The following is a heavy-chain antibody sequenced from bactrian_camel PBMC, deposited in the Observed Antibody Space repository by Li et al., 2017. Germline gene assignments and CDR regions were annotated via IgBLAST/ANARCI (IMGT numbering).Heavy chain of an antibody. D-gene: IGHD3*01. V-gene: IGHV3S1*01. CDR1: GVTYNNYC. Sequence: QVQLVESGGGSVQAGGSLRLSCAVSGVTYNNYCLGWFRQAPGKAREGVATIYSSSDRTIYADSAKGRFTISRDNAKNVLYLQLTNLKLEDTAMYFCAEGRTEVPHDCCASKGTQVTVS. CDR2: IYSSSDRT. J-gene: IGHJ4*01.